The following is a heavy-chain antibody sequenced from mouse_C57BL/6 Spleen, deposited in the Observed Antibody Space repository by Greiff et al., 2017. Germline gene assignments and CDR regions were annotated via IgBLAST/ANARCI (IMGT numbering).Heavy chain of an antibody. J-gene: IGHJ2*01. D-gene: IGHD2-1*01. CDR3: TIGIYYGNYVGY. CDR2: IDPENGDT. V-gene: IGHV14-4*01. Sequence: VQLKQSGAELVRPGASVKLSCTASGFNIKDDYMHWVKQRPEQGLEWIGWIDPENGDTEYASKFQGKATITADTSSNTAYLQLSSLTSEDTAVYYCTIGIYYGNYVGYWGQGTTLTVSS. CDR1: GFNIKDDY.